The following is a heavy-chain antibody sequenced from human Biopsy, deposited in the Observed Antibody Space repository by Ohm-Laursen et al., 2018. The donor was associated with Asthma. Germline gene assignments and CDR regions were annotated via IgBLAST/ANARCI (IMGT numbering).Heavy chain of an antibody. D-gene: IGHD3-10*01. Sequence: GASVKVSYKTSGYTFNSAGITWVRQAPGQGLEWMGWISVYNGNTKVAQKLQDRVTMITDTSTSTAYMELRSLRSDDTAVYFCARAVDYSHYYGIDVWGQGTMVTVS. V-gene: IGHV1-18*01. J-gene: IGHJ6*02. CDR1: GYTFNSAG. CDR2: ISVYNGNT. CDR3: ARAVDYSHYYGIDV.